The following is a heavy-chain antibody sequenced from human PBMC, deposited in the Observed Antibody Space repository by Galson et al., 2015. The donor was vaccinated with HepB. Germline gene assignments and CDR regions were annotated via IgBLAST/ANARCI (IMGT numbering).Heavy chain of an antibody. D-gene: IGHD3-16*01. J-gene: IGHJ6*02. CDR1: GFTFSSYA. CDR2: ISYDGSNK. CDR3: ARDLESWLTVEGDYYYGMDV. Sequence: SLRLSCAASGFTFSSYAMHWVRQAPGKGLEWVAVISYDGSNKYYADSVKGRFTISRDNSKNTLYLQMNSLRAEDTAVYYCARDLESWLTVEGDYYYGMDVWGQGTTVTVSS. V-gene: IGHV3-30-3*01.